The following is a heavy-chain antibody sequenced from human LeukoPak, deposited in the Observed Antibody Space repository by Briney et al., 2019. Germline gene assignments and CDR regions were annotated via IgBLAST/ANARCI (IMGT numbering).Heavy chain of an antibody. J-gene: IGHJ5*02. CDR3: ARGPYSSSSRWFDP. D-gene: IGHD6-6*01. CDR1: GGSISSYY. Sequence: PSETLSLTCTVSGGSISSYYWSWIRQPPGKGLEWIGYIYYSGSTNYNPSLKSRVTISVDTSKNQFSLKLSSVTAADTAVYYCARGPYSSSSRWFDPWGQGTLVTVSS. V-gene: IGHV4-59*01. CDR2: IYYSGST.